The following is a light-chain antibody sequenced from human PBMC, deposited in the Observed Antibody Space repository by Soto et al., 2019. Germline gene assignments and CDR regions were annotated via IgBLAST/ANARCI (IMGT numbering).Light chain of an antibody. Sequence: QSALTQPASVSGSPGQSITISCTGTSSDVGGYNYVSWYQQHPGKAPKLVIYEVTKRPSGVSNRFSGSKSGNTASLTISGLQAEDETDYYCQSYDSSLSGSEVFGTGTKLTVL. CDR2: EVT. CDR1: SSDVGGYNY. CDR3: QSYDSSLSGSEV. J-gene: IGLJ1*01. V-gene: IGLV2-14*01.